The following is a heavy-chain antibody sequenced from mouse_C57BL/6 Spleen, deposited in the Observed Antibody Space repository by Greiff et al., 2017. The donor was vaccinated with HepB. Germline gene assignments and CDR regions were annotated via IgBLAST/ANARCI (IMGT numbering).Heavy chain of an antibody. CDR1: GYTFTSYW. Sequence: VQLQQSGAELAKPGASVKLSCKASGYTFTSYWMHWVKQRPGQGLEWIGYINPSSGYTKYNQKFKDKATLTADKSSSTAYMQLSSLTYEDSAVYYCASFTTCVASSRDYYAMDYWGQGTSVTVSS. J-gene: IGHJ4*01. D-gene: IGHD1-1*01. V-gene: IGHV1-7*01. CDR2: INPSSGYT. CDR3: ASFTTCVASSRDYYAMDY.